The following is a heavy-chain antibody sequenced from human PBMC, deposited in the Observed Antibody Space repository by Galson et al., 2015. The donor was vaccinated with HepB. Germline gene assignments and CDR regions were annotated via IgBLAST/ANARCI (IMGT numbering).Heavy chain of an antibody. D-gene: IGHD7-27*01. J-gene: IGHJ4*02. CDR2: IYSGGDT. CDR1: GGSISSSTYY. CDR3: VRSRSELGMAY. Sequence: SETLSLTCAVSGGSISSSTYYWGWIRQPPGRGLEWIGSIYSGGDTYYNPSLKSRVTISINTSKNQFSLRLNSVTAADTAVYYCVRSRSELGMAYWGQGTLVTVSS. V-gene: IGHV4-39*01.